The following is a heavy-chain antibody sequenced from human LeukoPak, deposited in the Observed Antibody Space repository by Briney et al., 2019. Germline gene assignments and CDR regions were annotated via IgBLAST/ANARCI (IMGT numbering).Heavy chain of an antibody. CDR3: ARGINVGATSY. J-gene: IGHJ4*02. CDR1: GGAISTYY. D-gene: IGHD1-26*01. Sequence: SETLSLTCTVSGGAISTYYWSWVRQSPGKGLEWIGCVQYSGNTKYNPLFKSRVTISVDTSKNQFSLRLSSVTTADTAMYFCARGINVGATSYWGQGTLVTVSA. V-gene: IGHV4-59*01. CDR2: VQYSGNT.